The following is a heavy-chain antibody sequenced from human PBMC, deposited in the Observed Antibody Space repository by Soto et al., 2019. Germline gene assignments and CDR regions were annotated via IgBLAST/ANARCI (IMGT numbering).Heavy chain of an antibody. CDR1: GYSFTNHW. D-gene: IGHD2-2*01. CDR2: IYPGDSDT. V-gene: IGHV5-51*01. CDR3: ARRGGSRSNKYESFNMDV. J-gene: IGHJ6*02. Sequence: GESLTISCKGSGYSFTNHWIGWVRQMPGKGLEWMGIIYPGDSDTKYSPSFQGQVTFSADKSISTAYLQWSSLKASDSAMYYCARRGGSRSNKYESFNMDVWGQGTTVPVSS.